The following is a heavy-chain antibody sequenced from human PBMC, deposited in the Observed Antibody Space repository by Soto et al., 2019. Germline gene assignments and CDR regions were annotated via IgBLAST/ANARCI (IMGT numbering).Heavy chain of an antibody. V-gene: IGHV6-1*01. CDR1: GDSVSSNSAA. CDR3: ARGFLKVGMDV. D-gene: IGHD3-3*01. Sequence: PSPTLSLTCAISGDSVSSNSAAWHWIRQSPSRGIEWLGRTYYRSKWYNDYPVSVKSRITINPDTSKNQFSLQLNSVTPEDTAVYYCARGFLKVGMDVWGQGTTVTVSS. J-gene: IGHJ6*02. CDR2: TYYRSKWYN.